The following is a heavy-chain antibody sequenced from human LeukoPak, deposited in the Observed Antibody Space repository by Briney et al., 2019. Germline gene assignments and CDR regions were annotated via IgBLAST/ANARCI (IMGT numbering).Heavy chain of an antibody. D-gene: IGHD2-15*01. J-gene: IGHJ4*02. CDR2: ISGSDSST. CDR3: AKGLGGSCYSAGDY. Sequence: GGSLRLPCAASGFTFSTYAMTWVRQAPGKGMEWVSTISGSDSSTYYADSVKGRFTISRDNSRNTLYLQMNSLRAEDTAVYYCAKGLGGSCYSAGDYWGQGILVTVSS. V-gene: IGHV3-23*01. CDR1: GFTFSTYA.